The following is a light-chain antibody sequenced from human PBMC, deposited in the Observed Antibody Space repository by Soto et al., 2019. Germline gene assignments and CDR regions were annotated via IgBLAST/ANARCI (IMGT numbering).Light chain of an antibody. CDR2: QDT. V-gene: IGLV2-23*01. CDR1: SSDVGGYKL. J-gene: IGLJ3*02. CDR3: CSYAGSTTWV. Sequence: QSALTQPASVSGSPGQSITISCTGTSSDVGGYKLVSWYQQHPGKAPKLLIYQDTKRPSGVSSRFSGSKSGNMASLTISGLPAEDEADYHCCSYAGSTTWVFGGGTKLTVL.